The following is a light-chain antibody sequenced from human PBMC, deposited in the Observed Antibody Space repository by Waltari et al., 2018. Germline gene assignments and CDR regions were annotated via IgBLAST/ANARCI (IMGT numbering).Light chain of an antibody. CDR3: QQYHESPPIT. J-gene: IGKJ3*01. CDR2: GAS. Sequence: EIVMTQSPATLSVSPGERATLSCRASKSISSKLAWYQQKPGQAPRLLIYGASTRATGIPARFSGSGSVTEFTLTISSLQSEDFAVYFCQQYHESPPITFGPGTKVDIK. V-gene: IGKV3-15*01. CDR1: KSISSK.